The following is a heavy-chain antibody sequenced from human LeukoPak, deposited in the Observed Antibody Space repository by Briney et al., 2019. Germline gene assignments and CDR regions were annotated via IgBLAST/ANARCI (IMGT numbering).Heavy chain of an antibody. CDR2: INHSGST. J-gene: IGHJ4*02. Sequence: SDTLSLTCAVYGGSFSGYYWCWIRQPQGKGLEWIGEINHSGSTNYNPSLKSRVTISVDTSKNQFSLKLSSVTAADTAVYYCASVYDSSGYYPFWGQGTLVTVSS. CDR3: ASVYDSSGYYPF. D-gene: IGHD3-22*01. V-gene: IGHV4-34*01. CDR1: GGSFSGYY.